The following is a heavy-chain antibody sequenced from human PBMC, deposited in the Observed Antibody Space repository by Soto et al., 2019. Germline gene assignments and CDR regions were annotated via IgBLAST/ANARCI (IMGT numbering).Heavy chain of an antibody. J-gene: IGHJ4*02. D-gene: IGHD5-18*01. CDR1: GGSFSSHF. V-gene: IGHV4-34*01. CDR3: WRGRGGYSYGGLDS. Sequence: SETLSLTFDVSGGSFSSHFWSLIRQPPGKGLEWIGEIKHSGSANSKPSLQRRVTISVDTSKTQFSLILRSVTASGTAGYYCWRGRGGYSYGGLDSWGQGTLVTVSS. CDR2: IKHSGSA.